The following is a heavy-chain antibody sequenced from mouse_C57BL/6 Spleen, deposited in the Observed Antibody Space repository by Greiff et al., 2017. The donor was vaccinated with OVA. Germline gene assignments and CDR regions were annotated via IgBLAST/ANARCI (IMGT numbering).Heavy chain of an antibody. CDR3: TKGYYGNYGYFDV. CDR2: IDPENGDT. Sequence: VQLQQSGAELVRPGASVKLSCTASGFNIKDDYMHWVKQRPEQGLEWIGWIDPENGDTEYASKFQGKAPIPADTSSNTAYLQLSSLTSEDTAVYYCTKGYYGNYGYFDVWGTGTTVTVSS. D-gene: IGHD2-1*01. V-gene: IGHV14-4*01. CDR1: GFNIKDDY. J-gene: IGHJ1*03.